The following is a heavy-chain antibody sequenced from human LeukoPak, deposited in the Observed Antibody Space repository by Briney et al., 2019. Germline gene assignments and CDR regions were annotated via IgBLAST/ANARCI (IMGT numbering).Heavy chain of an antibody. J-gene: IGHJ6*03. CDR3: ATSTVTKDYYMDV. CDR1: GYTFTGYY. D-gene: IGHD4-17*01. V-gene: IGHV1-2*02. Sequence: ASVKVSCKASGYTFTGYYMHWVRQAPGQGLEWMGWINPNSGGTNYAQKFQGRVTMTRDTSTSIVYMELSSLRSEDTAVYYCATSTVTKDYYMDVWGKGTTVTISS. CDR2: INPNSGGT.